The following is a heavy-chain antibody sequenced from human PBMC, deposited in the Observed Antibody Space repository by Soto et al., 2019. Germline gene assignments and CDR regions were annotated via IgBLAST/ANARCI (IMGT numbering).Heavy chain of an antibody. CDR2: IYYSGST. Sequence: SETLSLTCTVSGGSISSGGYYWSWIRQHPGKGLEWIGYIYYSGSTYYNPSLKSRVTISVDTSKNQFSLKLSYVTAEDTAVYYCARVIAEATGYYDSSGHYDYWGQGTLVTVSS. CDR3: ARVIAEATGYYDSSGHYDY. V-gene: IGHV4-31*03. D-gene: IGHD3-22*01. J-gene: IGHJ4*02. CDR1: GGSISSGGYY.